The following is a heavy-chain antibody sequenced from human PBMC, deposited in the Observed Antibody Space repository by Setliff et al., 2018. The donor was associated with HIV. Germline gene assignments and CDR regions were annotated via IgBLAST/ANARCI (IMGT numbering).Heavy chain of an antibody. V-gene: IGHV4-39*01. CDR3: ARHRXPPGPSWIYYYXYMDL. D-gene: IGHD2-2*01. CDR2: IYSSGSP. J-gene: IGHJ6*03. Sequence: SETLSLTCGVYGASISNSNAYWGRIRQPPGXXLEWLGSIYSSGSPSYNPSLSSRLTISVDTSKNHVSLRLTSVTAAATGVYYCARHRXPPGPSWIYYYXYMDLWGEGTTVTVSS. CDR1: GASISNSNAY.